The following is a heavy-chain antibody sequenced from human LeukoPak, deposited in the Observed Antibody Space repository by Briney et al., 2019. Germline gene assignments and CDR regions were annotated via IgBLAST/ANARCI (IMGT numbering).Heavy chain of an antibody. CDR1: GGSISSYY. CDR2: INHSGST. V-gene: IGHV4-34*01. Sequence: PSETLSLTCTVSGGSISSYYWSWIRQPPGKGLEWIGEINHSGSTNYNPSLKSRVTISVDTSKNQFSLKLSSVTAADTAVYYCARGRDIVVVPAAIPLDYWGQGTLVTVSS. J-gene: IGHJ4*02. D-gene: IGHD2-2*01. CDR3: ARGRDIVVVPAAIPLDY.